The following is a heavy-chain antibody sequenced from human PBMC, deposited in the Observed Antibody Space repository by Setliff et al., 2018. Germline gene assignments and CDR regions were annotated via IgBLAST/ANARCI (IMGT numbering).Heavy chain of an antibody. D-gene: IGHD5-18*01. CDR3: ARLVRYCSTTTCQRASGAEF. J-gene: IGHJ4*02. CDR2: LSPYNGNT. Sequence: ASVKVSCKASGFTFTDSIVNWVRQAPGQGLEWVGWLSPYNGNTYSAQKFQGRVTLTTDTSTTTAYMELRGLTSGDTAIYYCARLVRYCSTTTCQRASGAEFWGQGTLVTVSS. CDR1: GFTFTDSI. V-gene: IGHV1-18*01.